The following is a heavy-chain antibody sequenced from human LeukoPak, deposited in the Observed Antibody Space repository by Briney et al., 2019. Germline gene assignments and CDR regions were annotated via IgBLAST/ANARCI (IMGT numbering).Heavy chain of an antibody. V-gene: IGHV4-34*01. CDR3: ARGLYYGSGSYSRFDP. D-gene: IGHD3-10*01. J-gene: IGHJ5*02. CDR2: INHSGST. CDR1: GFTFSNY. Sequence: GSLRLSCVASGFTFSNYWSWIRQPPGKGLEWIGEINHSGSTNYNPSLKSRVTISVDTSKNQFSLKLSSVTAADTAVYYCARGLYYGSGSYSRFDPWGQGTLVTVSS.